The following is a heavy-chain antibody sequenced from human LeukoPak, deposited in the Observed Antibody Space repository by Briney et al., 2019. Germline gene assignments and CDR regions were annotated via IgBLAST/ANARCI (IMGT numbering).Heavy chain of an antibody. CDR3: ARIWGGY. V-gene: IGHV4-34*12. CDR1: GGSFSGFY. J-gene: IGHJ4*02. Sequence: SETLSLTCAVYGGSFSGFYWTWIRQPPGRGLEWVGEIIHTGSTNYNPSLKSRVTISVDTSKNQFSLNLTSVTAADTAVYYCARIWGGYWGQGTLVTVSS. D-gene: IGHD3-16*01. CDR2: IIHTGST.